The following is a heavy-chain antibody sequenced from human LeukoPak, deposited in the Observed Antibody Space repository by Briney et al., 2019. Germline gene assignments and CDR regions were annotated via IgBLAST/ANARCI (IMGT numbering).Heavy chain of an antibody. CDR3: ARDRYDYVWGSYGY. J-gene: IGHJ4*02. D-gene: IGHD3-16*01. CDR1: GFTFSSYS. V-gene: IGHV3-21*01. Sequence: GGSLRLSCAASGFTFSSYSMYWVRQAPGKGLEWVSSISSSSSYIYYADSVKGRFTISRDNAKNSLYLQMNSLRAEDTAVYYCARDRYDYVWGSYGYWGQGTLVTVSS. CDR2: ISSSSSYI.